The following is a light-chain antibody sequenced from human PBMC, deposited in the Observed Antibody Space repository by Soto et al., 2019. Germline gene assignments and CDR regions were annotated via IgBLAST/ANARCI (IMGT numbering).Light chain of an antibody. V-gene: IGKV3-15*01. CDR2: YAS. J-gene: IGKJ3*01. CDR3: QQYNNWPPGAT. CDR1: LTVSNN. Sequence: DIVMTQSPATRSVSPGERATLSCRASLTVSNNLAWYQQKPGQAPRLLIYYASTRATGIPDRFSGSGSVKDFTLTISSVQSEDVAVYYCQQYNNWPPGATFGPGTRVDIK.